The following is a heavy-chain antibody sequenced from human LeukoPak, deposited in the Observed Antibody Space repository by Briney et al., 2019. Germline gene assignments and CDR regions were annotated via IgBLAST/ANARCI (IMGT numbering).Heavy chain of an antibody. CDR3: ATGGRSGMAFDF. J-gene: IGHJ4*02. D-gene: IGHD2-8*01. Sequence: GGSLRLSCSFSGFIATSNYMAWVRQSSGKGLQWISFIYGGGNTLYADSVRDRFSISRDNSKSTLYLQMNSLRVEDTAVYYCATGGRSGMAFDFWGQGTLVTVSS. V-gene: IGHV3-53*01. CDR1: GFIATSNY. CDR2: IYGGGNT.